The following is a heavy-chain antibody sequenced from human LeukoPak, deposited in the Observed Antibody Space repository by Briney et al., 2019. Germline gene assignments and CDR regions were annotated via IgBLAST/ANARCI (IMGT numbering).Heavy chain of an antibody. V-gene: IGHV3-11*04. Sequence: GGSLRLSCAASGFTFSDYYLSWIRQAPGKGLEWVSYTSSSASTINYADSVRGRFTISRDNAKNSLYLQMNSLRAEDTAVYYCARDVEPSNFWSGYSYWGQGSLVTVSS. CDR1: GFTFSDYY. D-gene: IGHD3-3*01. CDR2: TSSSASTI. CDR3: ARDVEPSNFWSGYSY. J-gene: IGHJ4*02.